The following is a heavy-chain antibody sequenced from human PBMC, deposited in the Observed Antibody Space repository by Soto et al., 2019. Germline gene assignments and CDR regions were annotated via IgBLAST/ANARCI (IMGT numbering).Heavy chain of an antibody. Sequence: QVQLVQSGAEVKKPGSSVKVSCKASGGTFSSYAISWVRQAPGQGLEWMGGVIPIFGTANYAQKFQGRVTITADESTSTAYMELSSLRSEDTAVYYCARETDWGSYRRYGMDVWGQGTTVTVSS. J-gene: IGHJ6*02. CDR3: ARETDWGSYRRYGMDV. D-gene: IGHD3-16*02. CDR2: VIPIFGTA. CDR1: GGTFSSYA. V-gene: IGHV1-69*01.